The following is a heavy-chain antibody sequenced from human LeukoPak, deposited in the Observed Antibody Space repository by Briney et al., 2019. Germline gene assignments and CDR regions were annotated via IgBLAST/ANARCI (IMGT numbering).Heavy chain of an antibody. D-gene: IGHD6-13*01. Sequence: GRSLRLSCAASGFTFSSYSMNWVRQAPGKGLEWVSAISDSSTYIFYADSVKGRFTISRDNAKNSLYLQMNNLRAEDTAVYYCARFSIAAARSFLDYWGQGTLVTVSS. CDR3: ARFSIAAARSFLDY. CDR2: ISDSSTYI. CDR1: GFTFSSYS. J-gene: IGHJ4*02. V-gene: IGHV3-21*01.